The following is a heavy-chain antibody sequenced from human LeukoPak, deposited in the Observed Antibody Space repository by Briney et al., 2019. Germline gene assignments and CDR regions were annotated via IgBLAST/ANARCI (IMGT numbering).Heavy chain of an antibody. D-gene: IGHD7-27*01. J-gene: IGHJ4*02. Sequence: SETLSLTCAVYGGSFSDYYWSWIRQPPGKGLEWIGKINHSGSTNYNPSLKSRVTISVDTSKNQFSLKLSFVTAADTAVYYCAVQRMTGDLSYWGQGTLVTVSS. CDR2: INHSGST. CDR3: AVQRMTGDLSY. CDR1: GGSFSDYY. V-gene: IGHV4-34*01.